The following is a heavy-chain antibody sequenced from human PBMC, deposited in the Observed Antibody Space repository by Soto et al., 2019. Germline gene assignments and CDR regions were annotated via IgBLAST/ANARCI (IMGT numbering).Heavy chain of an antibody. CDR1: GFTFSSYA. CDR3: ERGLRLNHY. J-gene: IGHJ4*02. CDR2: ISYDGSNK. V-gene: IGHV3-30-3*01. Sequence: LSLSCASSGFTFSSYAMHWVRQAPGKGLEWVAVISYDGSNKYYADSVKGRFTISRDNSKNTLYLQMNSLRAEDTAWYESERGLRLNHYCRQGTLVALSS. D-gene: IGHD4-17*01.